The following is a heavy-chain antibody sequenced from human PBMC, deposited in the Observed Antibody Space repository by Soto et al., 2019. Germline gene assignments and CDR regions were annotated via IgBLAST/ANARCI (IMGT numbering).Heavy chain of an antibody. V-gene: IGHV4-30-4*01. D-gene: IGHD5-12*01. CDR3: ARDQYSGYDFAL. CDR2: IPSRGRP. CDR1: GASIAGGSYY. Sequence: QVQLRESGPGLVKPSQTLLLTCSVSGASIAGGSYYWSWLRQPPGKGLEWIGYIPSRGRPFSHPSLPSRSTISSDTSTNQLSLQSTSVTAADTAVYYCARDQYSGYDFALWGQGTLVTVSS. J-gene: IGHJ5*02.